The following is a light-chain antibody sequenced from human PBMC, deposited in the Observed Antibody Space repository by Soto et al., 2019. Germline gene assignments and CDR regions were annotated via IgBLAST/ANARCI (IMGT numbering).Light chain of an antibody. V-gene: IGKV3-11*01. Sequence: IVLSQSPDTLSLSPGERATLSCRASQSVSRNFLAWYQQKPGQAPRLLIYDTSIRASGIPARFSGSGSGTDFTLTISSLDPEDFAVYYCQQRSNRPLTFGQGTRLEIK. J-gene: IGKJ5*01. CDR3: QQRSNRPLT. CDR1: QSVSRN. CDR2: DTS.